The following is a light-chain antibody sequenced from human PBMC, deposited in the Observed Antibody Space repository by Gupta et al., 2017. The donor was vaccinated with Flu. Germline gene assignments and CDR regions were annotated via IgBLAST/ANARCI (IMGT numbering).Light chain of an antibody. CDR2: DVT. CDR3: SSYTSGSTFYV. Sequence: QSALPQPASVSGSPGQSLPISCSGTSSDVGRSDSVSWYQQHPDKAPKLIIFDVTNRPSGVSSRFSGSKSGNTASLTITGLQAEDEADDYCSSYTSGSTFYVFGTGTKVTVL. J-gene: IGLJ1*01. CDR1: SSDVGRSDS. V-gene: IGLV2-14*01.